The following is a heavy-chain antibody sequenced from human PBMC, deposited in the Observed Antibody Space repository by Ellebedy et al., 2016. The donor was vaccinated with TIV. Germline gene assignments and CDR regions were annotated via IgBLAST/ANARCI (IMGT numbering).Heavy chain of an antibody. Sequence: PGGSLRLSCAASGFTFSSYWMSWVRQAPGKGLEWVANIKQDGSEKYYVDSVKGRFTISRDNAKNSLYLQMNSLRAEDTAVYYCARDMGLVVINDAFDIWGQGTMVTVSS. CDR2: IKQDGSEK. D-gene: IGHD3-22*01. J-gene: IGHJ3*02. V-gene: IGHV3-7*01. CDR3: ARDMGLVVINDAFDI. CDR1: GFTFSSYW.